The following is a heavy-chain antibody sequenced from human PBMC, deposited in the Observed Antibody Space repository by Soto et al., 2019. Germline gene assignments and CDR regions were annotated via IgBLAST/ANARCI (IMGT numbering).Heavy chain of an antibody. J-gene: IGHJ6*02. CDR3: AKVQYYDFWSGYLDV. CDR1: GFTFSSYG. CDR2: ISGSGGSK. Sequence: PGGSLKLSCAASGFTFSSYGLDRVRQAPGKGLEWVSAISGSGGSKYYADSVKGRFTISRDNSKNTLYLQMNSLRAEDTAVYYCAKVQYYDFWSGYLDVWGQGTTVTVSS. D-gene: IGHD3-3*01. V-gene: IGHV3-23*01.